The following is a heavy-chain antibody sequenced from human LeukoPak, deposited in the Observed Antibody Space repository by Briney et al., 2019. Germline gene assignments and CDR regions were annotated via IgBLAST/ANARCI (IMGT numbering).Heavy chain of an antibody. J-gene: IGHJ4*02. CDR1: GYSFTSYW. CDR3: ARQTAMGRSGDY. V-gene: IGHV5-51*01. Sequence: GESLKISCKASGYSFTSYWIGWVRHMPGKGLEWMGIIDPSDSETRYTSSFQGQVTISVDKSLTTACLQWNSLKASDTAMYYCARQTAMGRSGDYWGQGTLVTVSS. CDR2: IDPSDSET. D-gene: IGHD5-18*01.